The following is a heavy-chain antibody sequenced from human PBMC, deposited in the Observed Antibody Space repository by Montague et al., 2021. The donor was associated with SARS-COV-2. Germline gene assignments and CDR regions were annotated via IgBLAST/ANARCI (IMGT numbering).Heavy chain of an antibody. J-gene: IGHJ4*02. CDR2: VTTGGTT. V-gene: IGHV4-4*07. CDR3: ARTPTRPLSLDS. Sequence: SETLSLTCAVSGGSITGFSWSWVRQPAGKGLEWIGRVTTGGTTNXSPSLMSRVTMSVDTSKNQFSLNLNSVTAADTAIYYCARTPTRPLSLDSWGRGTLATVSS. CDR1: GGSITGFS. D-gene: IGHD6-6*01.